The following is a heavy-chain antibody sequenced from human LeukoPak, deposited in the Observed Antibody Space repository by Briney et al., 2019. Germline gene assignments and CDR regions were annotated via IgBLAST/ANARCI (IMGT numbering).Heavy chain of an antibody. CDR3: ARRSPQETTVGPYWYLGL. J-gene: IGHJ2*01. Sequence: GGSLRLSCAASGFTFSSYSMNWVRQAPGKGLEWVSSISSSSSYIYYGDSVKGRFTISRDNAKNSLYLQMNSLRAEDTAVYYCARRSPQETTVGPYWYLGLWGRGTLVTVSS. V-gene: IGHV3-21*04. CDR2: ISSSSSYI. D-gene: IGHD4-23*01. CDR1: GFTFSSYS.